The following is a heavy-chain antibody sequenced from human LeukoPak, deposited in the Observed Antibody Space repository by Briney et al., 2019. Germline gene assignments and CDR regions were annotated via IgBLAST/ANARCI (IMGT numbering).Heavy chain of an antibody. J-gene: IGHJ3*02. CDR1: GGTFSSYA. CDR2: IIPIFGTA. D-gene: IGHD4-17*01. Sequence: SVKVSCKASGGTFSSYAISWVREAPGQGLEWMGGIIPIFGTANYAQKFQGRVTITTDESTSTAYMELSSLRSEDTAVYYCARDHYGDYEKAFDIWGQGTMVTVSS. CDR3: ARDHYGDYEKAFDI. V-gene: IGHV1-69*05.